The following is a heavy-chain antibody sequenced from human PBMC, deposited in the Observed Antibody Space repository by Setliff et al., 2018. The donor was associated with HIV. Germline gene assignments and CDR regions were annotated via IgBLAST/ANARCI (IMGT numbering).Heavy chain of an antibody. Sequence: ASVKVSCKASGYTFTSYGISWVRQAPGQGLEWMGWISAYNGNTNYAQKLQGRVTMTTDTSTSTAYMELRSLRSDDTAVYYCAREWRQQWLVPVVGDMDVWGKGTTVTVSS. CDR1: GYTFTSYG. D-gene: IGHD6-19*01. CDR3: AREWRQQWLVPVVGDMDV. V-gene: IGHV1-18*01. J-gene: IGHJ6*03. CDR2: ISAYNGNT.